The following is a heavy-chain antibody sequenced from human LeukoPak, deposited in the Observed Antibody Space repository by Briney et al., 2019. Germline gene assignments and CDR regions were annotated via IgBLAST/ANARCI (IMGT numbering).Heavy chain of an antibody. V-gene: IGHV4-39*01. CDR1: GGSISSISYY. Sequence: SETLSLTCTVSGGSISSISYYWGWIRQPPGKGLEWIGSIYYSGSTSYNPSLKSRVTISVDTSKNQFSLKLSSVTAADTAVYYCARNSSGGWFDPWGQGTLVTVSS. CDR2: IYYSGST. J-gene: IGHJ5*02. D-gene: IGHD6-19*01. CDR3: ARNSSGGWFDP.